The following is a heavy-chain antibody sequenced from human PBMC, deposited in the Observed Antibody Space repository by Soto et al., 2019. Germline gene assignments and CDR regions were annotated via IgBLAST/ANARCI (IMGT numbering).Heavy chain of an antibody. Sequence: EVQLVESGGGLVKPGGSLRLSCAASGFTFSTYSMSWVRQAPGKGLEWVSSISSSSSYIYYADSVKGRFTISRDNAKNSLYLQMNSLRAEDTAVYYCARDILAYCSSTNCLAGDYWGQGTLVTVSS. V-gene: IGHV3-21*01. D-gene: IGHD2-2*01. CDR3: ARDILAYCSSTNCLAGDY. J-gene: IGHJ4*02. CDR1: GFTFSTYS. CDR2: ISSSSSYI.